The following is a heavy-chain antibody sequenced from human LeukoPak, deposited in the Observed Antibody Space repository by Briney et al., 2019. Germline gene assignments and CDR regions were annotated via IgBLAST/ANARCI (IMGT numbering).Heavy chain of an antibody. CDR1: GYTFSNYD. J-gene: IGHJ4*02. CDR2: MNPDSSDT. CDR3: TAGWDY. V-gene: IGHV1-8*01. Sequence: ASVKVSCKASGYTFSNYDINWVRQAPGQGLEWMGWMNPDSSDTGSARNFQGRLTMTGNTSIVTAYLELSSLTSEDTAVYYCTAGWDYWGQGTLVIVSS.